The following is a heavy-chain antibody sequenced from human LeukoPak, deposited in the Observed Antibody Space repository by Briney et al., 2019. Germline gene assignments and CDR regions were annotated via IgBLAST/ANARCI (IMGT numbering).Heavy chain of an antibody. D-gene: IGHD2-2*01. CDR3: ARTYCSSTSCYLFHFDY. CDR2: IYYSGRT. Sequence: PSETLPLTCPVSGGSTSGYYWSWIRQPPGKGLEWIGYIYYSGRTNYSPSLESRVTISVDTSRSQFSLQLSSVTAADMAVYYCARTYCSSTSCYLFHFDYWGQGILVTVSS. V-gene: IGHV4-59*01. J-gene: IGHJ4*02. CDR1: GGSTSGYY.